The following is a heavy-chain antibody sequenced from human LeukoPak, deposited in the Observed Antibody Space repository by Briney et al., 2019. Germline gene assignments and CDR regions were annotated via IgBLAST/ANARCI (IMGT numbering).Heavy chain of an antibody. CDR3: TRQSDY. Sequence: GGSLRLSCAASGFTFSNAWMSWVRQAPGKGLEWVGRITSKTDGGTTDYAAPVKGRFTISRDDSKNTLYLKMNSLKTEETAVYYCTRQSDYWGQGTLVAVSS. CDR1: GFTFSNAW. CDR2: ITSKTDGGTT. V-gene: IGHV3-15*01. J-gene: IGHJ4*02.